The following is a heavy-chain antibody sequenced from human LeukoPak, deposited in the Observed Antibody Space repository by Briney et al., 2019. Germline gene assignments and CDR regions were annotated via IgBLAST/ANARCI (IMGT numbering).Heavy chain of an antibody. V-gene: IGHV1-69*05. J-gene: IGHJ6*03. CDR1: GGTFSSYA. CDR2: IIPIFGTA. Sequence: SVKVSCKASGGTFSSYAISWVRQAPGQGIEWMGGIIPIFGTANYAQKFQGRVTITTDESTSTAYMELSSLRSEDTAVYYCARSVDIIVVPAATDYYYYYMDVWGKGTTVTVSS. CDR3: ARSVDIIVVPAATDYYYYYMDV. D-gene: IGHD2-2*01.